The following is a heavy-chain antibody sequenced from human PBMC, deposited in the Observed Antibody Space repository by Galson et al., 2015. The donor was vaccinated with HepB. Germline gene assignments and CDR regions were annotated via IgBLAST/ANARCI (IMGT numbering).Heavy chain of an antibody. Sequence: SLRLSCAASGFTFSYYAMAWVRQAPGKGLEWISAITPSGDNTYSADSMKGRFFISRDNSQHTLFLQMNSLRADDTAIYFCAKVFPEKTDGWYRQALYYFDSWGQGTRVTVSS. D-gene: IGHD6-19*01. CDR1: GFTFSYYA. V-gene: IGHV3-23*01. CDR2: ITPSGDNT. J-gene: IGHJ4*02. CDR3: AKVFPEKTDGWYRQALYYFDS.